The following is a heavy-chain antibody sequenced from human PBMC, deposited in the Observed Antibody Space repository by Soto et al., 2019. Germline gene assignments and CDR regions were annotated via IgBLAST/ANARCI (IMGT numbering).Heavy chain of an antibody. Sequence: GGSLRLSCAASGFTFSSYGMHWVRQAPGKGLEWVAVISYDGSNKYYADSVKGRFTISRDNSKNTLYLQMNSLRAEETAVYYCAKDGRWLQLPEYNGMDVWGQGTTVTVSS. CDR1: GFTFSSYG. CDR3: AKDGRWLQLPEYNGMDV. D-gene: IGHD5-12*01. J-gene: IGHJ6*02. CDR2: ISYDGSNK. V-gene: IGHV3-30*18.